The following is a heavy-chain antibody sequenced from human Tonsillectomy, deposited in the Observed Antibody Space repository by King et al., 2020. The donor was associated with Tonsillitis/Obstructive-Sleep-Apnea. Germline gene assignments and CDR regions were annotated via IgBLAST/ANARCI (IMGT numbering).Heavy chain of an antibody. Sequence: VQLVESGGLLLQPGGSLRLSCAASGFTFSTYAMSWVRQAPGKGLEWVSSISGSGATTYYADSVKGRFTISRDNSKNTLYLQMNTLRAEDTAIYYCAKISSWEILRYLDYWGQGTLVTVYS. CDR1: GFTFSTYA. V-gene: IGHV3-23*04. CDR2: ISGSGATT. D-gene: IGHD1-26*01. J-gene: IGHJ4*02. CDR3: AKISSWEILRYLDY.